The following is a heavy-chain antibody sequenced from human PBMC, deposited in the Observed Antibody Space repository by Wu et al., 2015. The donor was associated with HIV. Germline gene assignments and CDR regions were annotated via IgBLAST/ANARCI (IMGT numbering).Heavy chain of an antibody. D-gene: IGHD1-26*01. Sequence: QVQLQQWGAGLLKPSETLSLTCGVNGGTFSGHHWSWIRQSPGKGPEWIGEVNHSGTPTYKASLESRVTISLDTSKGQFSLKLKSATAADTAVYYCARFQYHLLRRHDYLDVWGNGSAVIVSS. V-gene: IGHV4-34*01. CDR3: ARFQYHLLRRHDYLDV. CDR1: GGTFSGHH. J-gene: IGHJ6*03. CDR2: VNHSGTP.